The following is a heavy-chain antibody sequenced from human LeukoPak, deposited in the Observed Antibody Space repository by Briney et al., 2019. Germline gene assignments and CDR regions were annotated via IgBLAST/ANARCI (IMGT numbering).Heavy chain of an antibody. V-gene: IGHV4-59*01. Sequence: SETLSLTCTVSGGSISSYYWSWIRQPPGKGLEWIGYIYYSGSTNYNPSLKSRVTISVDTSKNQFSLKLSSVTAADTAVYYCVRTYYYYYMDVWGKGTTVTISS. CDR3: VRTYYYYYMDV. CDR1: GGSISSYY. CDR2: IYYSGST. J-gene: IGHJ6*03.